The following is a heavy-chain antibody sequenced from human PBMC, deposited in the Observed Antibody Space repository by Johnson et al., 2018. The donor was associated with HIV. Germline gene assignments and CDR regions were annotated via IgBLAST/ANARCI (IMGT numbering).Heavy chain of an antibody. Sequence: QVQLVESGGGVVQPGRSLRLSCAASGFTFSSYGMHWVRQAPGKGLEWVAVISYDGSNKYYADSVKGRFTISRDNSKNTLYLQMNGLRAEDTAVYYCARFDEGWTAFDIWGQGTMVTVSS. CDR2: ISYDGSNK. D-gene: IGHD2-15*01. CDR3: ARFDEGWTAFDI. CDR1: GFTFSSYG. J-gene: IGHJ3*02. V-gene: IGHV3-30*03.